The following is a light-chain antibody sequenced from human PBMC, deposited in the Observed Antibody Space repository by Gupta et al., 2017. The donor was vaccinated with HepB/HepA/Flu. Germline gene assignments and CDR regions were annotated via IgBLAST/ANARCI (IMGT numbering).Light chain of an antibody. V-gene: IGLV2-11*01. CDR1: SSDVGGYNH. CDR2: DVN. CDR3: CSYGGSYSFWV. J-gene: IGLJ3*02. Sequence: SALTQPRSASGSPGQPATISCSGTSSDVGGYNHVSWYQQHPGKVPKVMIYDVNKRPSGVPDRFSGSKSGNTASLTISGLQAEDEADYYCCSYGGSYSFWVFGGGTKLTVL.